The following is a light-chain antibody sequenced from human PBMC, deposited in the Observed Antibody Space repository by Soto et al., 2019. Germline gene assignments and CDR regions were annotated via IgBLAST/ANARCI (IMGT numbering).Light chain of an antibody. J-gene: IGLJ1*01. CDR3: SSYTSSSTYV. V-gene: IGLV2-14*01. Sequence: QSVLTQPASVSGSPGQSTTISCTGTSGDVGGYNYVSWYQQHPGKAPKLMIYDVSNRPSGISNRFSGSKSGNTASLTISGLQAEDEADYYCSSYTSSSTYVFGTGTKVTVL. CDR1: SGDVGGYNY. CDR2: DVS.